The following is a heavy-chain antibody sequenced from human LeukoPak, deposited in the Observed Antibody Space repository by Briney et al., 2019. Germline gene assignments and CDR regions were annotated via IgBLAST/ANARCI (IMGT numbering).Heavy chain of an antibody. D-gene: IGHD3-3*01. CDR1: GGSISSSSYY. V-gene: IGHV4-39*07. CDR3: ARAGLGYYDFWSGYSYYFDY. J-gene: IGHJ4*02. Sequence: TETLSLTCTVSGGSISSSSYYWGWIRQPPGKGLEWIGSIYYSGSTYYNPSLKSRVTISVDTSKNQFSLKLSSVTAADTAVYYCARAGLGYYDFWSGYSYYFDYWGQGTLVTVSS. CDR2: IYYSGST.